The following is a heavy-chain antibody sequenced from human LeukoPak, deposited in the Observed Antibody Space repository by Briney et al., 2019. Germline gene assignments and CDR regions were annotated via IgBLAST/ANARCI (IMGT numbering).Heavy chain of an antibody. J-gene: IGHJ4*02. Sequence: GTSLRLSCAASGFIFSGYGMHWVRQAPGEGLVWVSRINTDGTITTYADSVKGRFTISRDNPKNTLYLQMNSLRAEDTAVYYCARDPWGYRAGVMDLWGQGTLLTVSS. CDR1: GFIFSGYG. CDR3: ARDPWGYRAGVMDL. V-gene: IGHV3-74*01. CDR2: INTDGTIT. D-gene: IGHD5-18*01.